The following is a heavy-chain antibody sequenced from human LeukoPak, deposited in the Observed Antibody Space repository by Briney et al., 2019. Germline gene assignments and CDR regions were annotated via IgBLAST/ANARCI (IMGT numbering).Heavy chain of an antibody. D-gene: IGHD6-19*01. CDR2: IRYDGSNE. J-gene: IGHJ4*02. V-gene: IGHV3-30*02. Sequence: PGGSLRLSCAASGFSFSGYGMHWVRQAPGKGLEWVAFIRYDGSNEYYADSVKGRFTISRDNSKNTLYLQMNSLRAEDTAVYYCAKLEVIAVAGRDYWGQGTLVTVSS. CDR1: GFSFSGYG. CDR3: AKLEVIAVAGRDY.